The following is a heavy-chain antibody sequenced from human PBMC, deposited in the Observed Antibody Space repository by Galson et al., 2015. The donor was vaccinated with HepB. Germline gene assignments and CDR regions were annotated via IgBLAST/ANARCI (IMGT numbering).Heavy chain of an antibody. CDR2: ISYDGSNK. CDR3: ATPTPLEWELLNY. D-gene: IGHD1-26*01. J-gene: IGHJ4*02. CDR1: GFTFSSYG. Sequence: SLRLSCAASGFTFSSYGMHWVRQAPGKGLEWVAVISYDGSNKYYADSVKGRFTISRDNSKNTLYLQMNSLRAEDTAVYYCATPTPLEWELLNYWGQGTLVTVSS. V-gene: IGHV3-30*03.